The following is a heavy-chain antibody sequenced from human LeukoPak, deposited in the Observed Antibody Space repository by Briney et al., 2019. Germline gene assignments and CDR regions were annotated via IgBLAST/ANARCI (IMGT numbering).Heavy chain of an antibody. J-gene: IGHJ4*02. V-gene: IGHV3-30*02. CDR1: GFTFSSYG. CDR2: IRYDGSNK. D-gene: IGHD3-10*01. CDR3: GKGGSAYGGELLGDY. Sequence: GGSLRLSCAASGFTFSSYGMHWVRQAPGKGLEWVAFIRYDGSNKYYADSVKGRFTISRDNSKNTQYLQMNSLRADDAAVYYCGKGGSAYGGELLGDYWGQGTLVTVSS.